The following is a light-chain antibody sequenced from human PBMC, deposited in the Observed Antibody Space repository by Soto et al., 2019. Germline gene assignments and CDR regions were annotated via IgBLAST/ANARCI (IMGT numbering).Light chain of an antibody. CDR1: HSVNSH. CDR2: GAS. Sequence: EIVFTQSPATLSVSPGERVTLSCRTSHSVNSHVAWYQQKPGQAPRLLLYGASTRATGIPVRFSGSGFGTEFTLTISSLQSEDFAVYYCQQYKNWPLFGQGTRLEIK. CDR3: QQYKNWPL. V-gene: IGKV3-15*01. J-gene: IGKJ5*01.